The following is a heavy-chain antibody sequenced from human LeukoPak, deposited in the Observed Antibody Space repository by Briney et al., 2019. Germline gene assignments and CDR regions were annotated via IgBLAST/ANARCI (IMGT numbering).Heavy chain of an antibody. V-gene: IGHV4-30-4*07. D-gene: IGHD3-10*01. CDR3: ARESNYYGSGTGWFDP. CDR1: GGSISSGGYS. Sequence: PSETLSLTRAVSGGSISSGGYSWSWIRQPPGKGLEWIGYIYHSGSTYYNPSLKSRVTISVDTSKNQLSLKLSSVTAADTAVYYCARESNYYGSGTGWFDPWGQGTLVTVSS. CDR2: IYHSGST. J-gene: IGHJ5*02.